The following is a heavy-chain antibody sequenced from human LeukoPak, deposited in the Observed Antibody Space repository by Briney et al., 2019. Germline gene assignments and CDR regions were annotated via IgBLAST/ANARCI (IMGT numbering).Heavy chain of an antibody. V-gene: IGHV4-59*08. CDR3: ATYRGTRGSYYY. CDR2: LSYSGRP. D-gene: IGHD1-1*01. Sequence: SDPLSHTRTVSGVLICSLYWICIPAPPGKGLECIGYLSYSGRPIYTPSLKSRVTMYIDTPKKHLSQNLSAVTAADTAVYYCATYRGTRGSYYYWGQGTLVTVSS. J-gene: IGHJ4*02. CDR1: GVLICSLY.